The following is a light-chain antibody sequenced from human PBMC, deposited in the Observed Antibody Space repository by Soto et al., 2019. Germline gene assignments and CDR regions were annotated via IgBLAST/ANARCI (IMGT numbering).Light chain of an antibody. CDR2: DAS. Sequence: EIVLTQSPATLSLSPGERATLSCGASQSVSSNYLAWYQQKPGLGPRLLLYDASSRATGIPDRFSISGSGTDFKLTISRPEHDDYGGDYCQLYGPSPPLIVGEGTRLNIK. V-gene: IGKV3D-20*01. CDR3: QLYGPSPPLI. CDR1: QSVSSNY. J-gene: IGKJ5*01.